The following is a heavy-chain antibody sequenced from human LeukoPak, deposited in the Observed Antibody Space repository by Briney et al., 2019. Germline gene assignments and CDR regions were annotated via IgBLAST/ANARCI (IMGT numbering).Heavy chain of an antibody. V-gene: IGHV3-20*01. CDR2: IYWNGGST. Sequence: PGGSLTLSCEASGFTFDDYGMSWVRQAPGKGLEWVSGIYWNGGSTGYADSVKGRFTISRDNAKNSLYLQMNSLRAEDTALYHCARGYYYDSSGYPFYFDYWGQGTLVTVSS. CDR1: GFTFDDYG. J-gene: IGHJ4*02. D-gene: IGHD3-22*01. CDR3: ARGYYYDSSGYPFYFDY.